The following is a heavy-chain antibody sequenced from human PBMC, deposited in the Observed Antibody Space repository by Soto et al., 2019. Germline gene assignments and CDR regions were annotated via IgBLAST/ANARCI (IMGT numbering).Heavy chain of an antibody. CDR2: IIPIFGTA. D-gene: IGHD5-18*01. V-gene: IGHV1-69*13. Sequence: SVKVSCKASGGTFSSYAISWVRQAPGQGLEWMGGIIPIFGTANYAQKFQGRVTITADESTSTAYMELSSLRSEDTAVYYCARDGVVDTAMVTYYYGMDVRGQGTTVTVSS. CDR1: GGTFSSYA. J-gene: IGHJ6*02. CDR3: ARDGVVDTAMVTYYYGMDV.